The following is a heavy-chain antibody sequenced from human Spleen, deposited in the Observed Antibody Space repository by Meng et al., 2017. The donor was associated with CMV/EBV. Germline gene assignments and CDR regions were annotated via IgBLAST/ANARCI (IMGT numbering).Heavy chain of an antibody. V-gene: IGHV4-34*01. CDR1: GGSFSGYY. J-gene: IGHJ5*02. D-gene: IGHD3-3*01. Sequence: YGGSFSGYYWSWIRQPPGKGLDWIGEINHSGSTNYNPSLKSRVTISVDTSKNQFSLKLSSVTAADTAVYYCARSPLSITIFPWFDPWGQGTLVTVSS. CDR2: INHSGST. CDR3: ARSPLSITIFPWFDP.